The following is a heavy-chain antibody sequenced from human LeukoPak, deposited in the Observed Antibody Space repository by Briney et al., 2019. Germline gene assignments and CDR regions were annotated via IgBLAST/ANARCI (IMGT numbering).Heavy chain of an antibody. CDR3: AHIVSGRFLEWVSFDY. J-gene: IGHJ4*02. Sequence: SGPTLVNPTQTLTLTCTFSGFSLSTSGVGVGWIRQPPGKALEWLALIYWNDDKRYSPSLKSRLTITKDTSKNQVVLTMTNMDPVDTATYYCAHIVSGRFLEWVSFDYWGQETLVTVSS. V-gene: IGHV2-5*01. CDR2: IYWNDDK. D-gene: IGHD3-3*01. CDR1: GFSLSTSGVG.